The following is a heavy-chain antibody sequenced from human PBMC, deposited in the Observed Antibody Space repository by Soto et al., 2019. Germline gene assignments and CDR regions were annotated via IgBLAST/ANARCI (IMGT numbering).Heavy chain of an antibody. CDR3: ARTVGAAYYFDF. CDR1: GDSMTKYY. CDR2: IYTSGST. Sequence: SETLSLTCTVSGDSMTKYYWSGVRQPAGKGLEWIGRIYTSGSTNYNPSLKSRVTMSIDTSNNHFSLNLKSVTAADTAVYYCARTVGAAYYFDFWGQGALVTVS. V-gene: IGHV4-4*07. J-gene: IGHJ4*02. D-gene: IGHD1-26*01.